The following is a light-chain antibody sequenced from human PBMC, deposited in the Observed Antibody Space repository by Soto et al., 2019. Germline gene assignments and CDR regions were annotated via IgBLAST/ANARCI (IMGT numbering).Light chain of an antibody. CDR1: QRVDSY. Sequence: IQVTQSPSSLSASVGDSVTLSCQTSQRVDSYIHWYQHQSGKPQKLLIYAATTLQDGVPSRFSGGGSGTAFSLIITGLQPGDAATYYCQQTYTSVATFGQGTKV. CDR3: QQTYTSVAT. CDR2: AAT. V-gene: IGKV1-39*01. J-gene: IGKJ1*01.